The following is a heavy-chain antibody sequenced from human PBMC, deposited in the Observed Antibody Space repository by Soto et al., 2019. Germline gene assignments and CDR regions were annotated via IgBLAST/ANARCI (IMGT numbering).Heavy chain of an antibody. CDR1: GGTFSRYT. J-gene: IGHJ5*01. D-gene: IGHD6-13*01. V-gene: IGHV1-69*02. CDR2: IIPILDIP. Sequence: ASVKVSCKASGGTFSRYTFTWVRQAPGQGLEWMGRIIPILDIPNYAQNFQGRVTITADTSATTAYMDLRSLNSEDTAVYYCAKSGASSPGNWFDSWGQGTLVTVSS. CDR3: AKSGASSPGNWFDS.